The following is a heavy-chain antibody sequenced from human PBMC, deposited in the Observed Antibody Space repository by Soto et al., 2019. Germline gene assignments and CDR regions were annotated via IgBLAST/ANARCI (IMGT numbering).Heavy chain of an antibody. J-gene: IGHJ4*02. D-gene: IGHD1-26*01. V-gene: IGHV3-30-3*01. CDR3: ARDGVGPVMCDE. CDR2: ISYDGANI. Sequence: QVQLVQSGGGVVQPGRSLRLSCAGFGFDFEHFGIHWVRQAPGKGLEWVAFISYDGANIYYSDSVKGRFTVSRENSMSTLYLHMDSLRGEDTGLYFCARDGVGPVMCDEWGQGTQVTVSS. CDR1: GFDFEHFG.